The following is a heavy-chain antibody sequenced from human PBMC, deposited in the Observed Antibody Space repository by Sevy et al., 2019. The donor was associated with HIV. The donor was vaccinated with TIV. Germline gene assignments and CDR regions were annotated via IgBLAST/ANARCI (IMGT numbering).Heavy chain of an antibody. CDR3: ARDPEYGGNPYFDY. Sequence: ASVKVSCKASGGTFSSYAISWVRQAPGQGLEWMGGIIPIFGKANYAQKFQGRVTITADESTSTAYMELSSLGSEDTAVYYCARDPEYGGNPYFDYWGQGTLVTVSS. CDR2: IIPIFGKA. J-gene: IGHJ4*02. CDR1: GGTFSSYA. V-gene: IGHV1-69*13. D-gene: IGHD2-15*01.